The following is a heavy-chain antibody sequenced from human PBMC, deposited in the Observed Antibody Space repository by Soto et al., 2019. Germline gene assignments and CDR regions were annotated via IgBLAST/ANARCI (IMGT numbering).Heavy chain of an antibody. V-gene: IGHV4-34*01. D-gene: IGHD3-16*01. CDR3: ARLRSRLHYFDY. J-gene: IGHJ4*01. CDR2: INHSGST. Sequence: SETLSLTCAVYGGSFSGYYWSWIRQPPGKGLEWIGEINHSGSTNYNPSLKSRVTISVDTSKNQFSLKLSPVTAADTAVYYCARLRSRLHYFDYWGHGTLVTVSS. CDR1: GGSFSGYY.